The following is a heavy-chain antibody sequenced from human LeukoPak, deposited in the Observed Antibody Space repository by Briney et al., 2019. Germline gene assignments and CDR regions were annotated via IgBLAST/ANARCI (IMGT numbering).Heavy chain of an antibody. CDR2: ISHSGST. V-gene: IGHV4-38-2*02. Sequence: SETLSLTCIVSGYSISTDYYWGWIRQPPGKGLEWIGSISHSGSTYYNPSLRSRVTISVDTSKNQFSLKLSSVTAADTAVYYCARGRGDYDSLPPYYYYYMDVWGKGTTVTVSS. J-gene: IGHJ6*03. CDR1: GYSISTDYY. D-gene: IGHD3-3*01. CDR3: ARGRGDYDSLPPYYYYYMDV.